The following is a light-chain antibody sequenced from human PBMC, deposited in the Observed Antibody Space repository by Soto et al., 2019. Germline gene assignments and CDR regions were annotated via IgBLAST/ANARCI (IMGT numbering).Light chain of an antibody. V-gene: IGKV3-20*01. CDR2: GAS. CDR1: QSVSSSY. Sequence: EIVLTQSPGTLSLSPGERATLSCRASQSVSSSYLAWYQQKPGQAPRLLIYGASSRATGIPDRFSGSGSGTDFTLTISRLEPEDFAVYYCRQYSNWPPYTFGQGTKVDIK. CDR3: RQYSNWPPYT. J-gene: IGKJ2*01.